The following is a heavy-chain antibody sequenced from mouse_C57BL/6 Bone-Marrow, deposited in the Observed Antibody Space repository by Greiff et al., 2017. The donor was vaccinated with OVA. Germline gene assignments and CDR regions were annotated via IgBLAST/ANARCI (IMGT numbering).Heavy chain of an antibody. V-gene: IGHV14-4*01. Sequence: EVQLQQSGAELVRPGASVKLSCTASGFNIKDDYMHWVKQRPEQGLEWIGWIDPENGDTEYASKFQGKATITADPSSNTAYLQLSSLTSEDTAVYDCTTRRYYDYPWFAYWGQGTLVTVSA. CDR2: IDPENGDT. D-gene: IGHD2-4*01. J-gene: IGHJ3*01. CDR3: TTRRYYDYPWFAY. CDR1: GFNIKDDY.